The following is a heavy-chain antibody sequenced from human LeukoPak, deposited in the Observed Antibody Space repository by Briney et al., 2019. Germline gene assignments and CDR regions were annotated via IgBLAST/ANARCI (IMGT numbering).Heavy chain of an antibody. J-gene: IGHJ4*02. Sequence: PGGSLRLSCAASGFTFSSYWMSWVRQPPGKGLEWVSYISRTGTTIYYADSVKGRFTISRDNAKNSLYLQMNSLRAEDTAVYYCAREPDFYGSGTFLYWGQGTLVTVSS. CDR1: GFTFSSYW. CDR3: AREPDFYGSGTFLY. V-gene: IGHV3-48*04. D-gene: IGHD3-10*01. CDR2: ISRTGTTI.